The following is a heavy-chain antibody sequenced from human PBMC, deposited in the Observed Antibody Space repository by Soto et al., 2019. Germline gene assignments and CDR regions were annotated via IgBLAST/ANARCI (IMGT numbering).Heavy chain of an antibody. D-gene: IGHD6-13*01. J-gene: IGHJ5*02. CDR2: ISYDGTTK. Sequence: QAQVVESGGGVVQPGRSLRLSCAASGFTFSTHAMHWVRQAPGRGLEWVAIISYDGTTKDYADSVKGRFTISRDNSKNAVDLQMNSLRSEDTALYYCARDWRTAGTTGWFDPWGQGTLVTVSS. CDR1: GFTFSTHA. CDR3: ARDWRTAGTTGWFDP. V-gene: IGHV3-30-3*01.